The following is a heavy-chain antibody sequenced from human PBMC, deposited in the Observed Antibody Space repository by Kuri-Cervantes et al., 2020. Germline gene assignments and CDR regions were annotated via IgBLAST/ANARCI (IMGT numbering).Heavy chain of an antibody. V-gene: IGHV4-30-2*01. J-gene: IGHJ3*02. CDR3: ARVGGVAATAFDI. CDR2: IYHSGST. CDR1: GGSISSGGYS. D-gene: IGHD2-15*01. Sequence: SETLSLTCAVSGGSISSGGYSWSWIRQPPGKGLEWIGCIYHSGSTYYNPSLKSRVTISVDGSKNQFSLKLSSVTAADTAVYYCARVGGVAATAFDIWGQGTMVTVSS.